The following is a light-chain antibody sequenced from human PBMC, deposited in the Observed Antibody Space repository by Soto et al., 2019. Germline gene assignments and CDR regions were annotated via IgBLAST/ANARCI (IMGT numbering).Light chain of an antibody. V-gene: IGKV3-11*01. CDR1: QSVSSY. Sequence: EIVLTQSPATLSLSPGERATLSCRASQSVSSYLAWYQQKPGQAPRLLIYDASNRATGIPARFSGSGSGTDVTLTISSLEPEDFAVYCCQQRSNWPWTFGQGTKVEIK. J-gene: IGKJ1*01. CDR3: QQRSNWPWT. CDR2: DAS.